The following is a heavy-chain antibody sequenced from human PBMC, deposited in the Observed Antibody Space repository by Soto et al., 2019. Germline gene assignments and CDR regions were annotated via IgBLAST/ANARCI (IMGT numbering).Heavy chain of an antibody. J-gene: IGHJ4*02. D-gene: IGHD4-4*01. V-gene: IGHV4-34*01. Sequence: QVQLQQWGAGLLKPSETLSLTCAVYGGSFSGYYWSWIRQPPGKGLEWIGEINHSGSTNYNPSLKSRVTISVDTSKNQFSLKLSSVTAADTAVYYCARVGMATVYFDYWGQGTLVTVSS. CDR3: ARVGMATVYFDY. CDR1: GGSFSGYY. CDR2: INHSGST.